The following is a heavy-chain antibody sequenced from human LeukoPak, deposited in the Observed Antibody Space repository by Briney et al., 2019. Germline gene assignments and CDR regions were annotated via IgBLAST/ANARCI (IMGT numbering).Heavy chain of an antibody. CDR1: GGTFISYA. J-gene: IGHJ5*02. Sequence: GASVKVSCKASGGTFISYAISWVRQAPGQGLEWMGGIIPIFGTANYAQKFQGRVTITADESTSTAYMELSSLRSEDTAVYYCASGGLHGGNWFDPWGQGTLVTVSS. CDR2: IIPIFGTA. CDR3: ASGGLHGGNWFDP. V-gene: IGHV1-69*01. D-gene: IGHD3-16*01.